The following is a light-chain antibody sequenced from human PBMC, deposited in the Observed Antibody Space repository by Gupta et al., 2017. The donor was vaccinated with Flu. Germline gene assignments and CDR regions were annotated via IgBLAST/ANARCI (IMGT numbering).Light chain of an antibody. V-gene: IGKV3-15*01. CDR2: GAS. CDR3: QQYNNWPRET. J-gene: IGKJ1*01. CDR1: QSVSNN. Sequence: EIVMTQSPATLSVSPGERATLSCRASQSVSNNLAWYQQKPGRAPRLLIYGASTRATGIPARFSGSGSGTEFTLTISSLQSEDFAVYYCQQYNNWPRETFGQGTKVEIK.